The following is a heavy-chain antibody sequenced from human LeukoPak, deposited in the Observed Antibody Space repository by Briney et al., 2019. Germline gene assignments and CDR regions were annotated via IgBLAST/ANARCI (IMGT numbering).Heavy chain of an antibody. D-gene: IGHD3-3*01. CDR3: ARGILYYDFWSGYSDY. CDR2: IFHSGST. CDR1: GGSISSNNW. V-gene: IGHV4-4*02. J-gene: IGHJ4*02. Sequence: SETLSLTFAVSGGSISSNNWWSWVRQPPGKGLEWIGEIFHSGSTNYNPSLKSRVTISVDTSKNQFSLKLSSVTAADTAVYYCARGILYYDFWSGYSDYWGQGTLVTVSS.